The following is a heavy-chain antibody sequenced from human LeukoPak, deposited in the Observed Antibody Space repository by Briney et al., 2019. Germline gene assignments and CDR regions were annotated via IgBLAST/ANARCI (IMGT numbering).Heavy chain of an antibody. CDR1: GFTFSNYD. CDR2: ISSGGITI. J-gene: IGHJ4*02. V-gene: IGHV3-48*03. D-gene: IGHD1-14*01. Sequence: GGSLRLSCAGSGFTFSNYDMNWVRQAPGKGLEWVSYISSGGITIYHADSVKGRFTTSRDNAKDSLYLQMNSLRAEDTAVYYCARGDPWDRWGQGTLVTVSS. CDR3: ARGDPWDR.